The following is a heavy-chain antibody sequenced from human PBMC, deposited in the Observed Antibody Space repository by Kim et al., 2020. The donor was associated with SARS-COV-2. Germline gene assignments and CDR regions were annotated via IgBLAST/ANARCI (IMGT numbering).Heavy chain of an antibody. J-gene: IGHJ5*02. D-gene: IGHD1-26*01. CDR2: IYYSGNT. CDR1: GGSISSDY. V-gene: IGHV4-59*08. Sequence: SETLSLTCTVSGGSISSDYWSWIRQPPGKGLEYIGYIYYSGNTNYNPSLKSRLTISMDTSKNQFSLKLSSVTAADTAVYYCARRIRSGSERFDPWGQGTLVTVSS. CDR3: ARRIRSGSERFDP.